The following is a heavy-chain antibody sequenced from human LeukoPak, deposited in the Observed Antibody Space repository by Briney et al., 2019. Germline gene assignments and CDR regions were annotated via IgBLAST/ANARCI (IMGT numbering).Heavy chain of an antibody. J-gene: IGHJ4*02. D-gene: IGHD3-22*01. CDR2: INPSGGST. CDR1: GYTFTSYY. CDR3: ARDLAYYYDSSGYYYDY. V-gene: IGHV1-46*01. Sequence: ASVKVSCKASGYTFTSYYMHWVRQAPGRGLEWMGIINPSGGSTSYAQKFQGRVTMTRDTSTSTVYMELSSLRSEDTAVYYCARDLAYYYDSSGYYYDYWGQGTLVTVSS.